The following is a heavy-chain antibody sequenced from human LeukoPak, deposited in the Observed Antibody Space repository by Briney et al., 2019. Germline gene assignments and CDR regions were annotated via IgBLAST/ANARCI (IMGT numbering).Heavy chain of an antibody. CDR3: AREGEGITGNYFDY. CDR2: IIPIFGTA. D-gene: IGHD1-20*01. J-gene: IGHJ4*02. V-gene: IGHV1-69*06. CDR1: VGTFSSYA. Sequence: ASVKVSCKASVGTFSSYAISWVRQAPGQGLEWMGGIIPIFGTANYAQKFQGRVTITAGKSTSTAYMELSSLRAEDTAVYYCAREGEGITGNYFDYWGQGTLVTVSS.